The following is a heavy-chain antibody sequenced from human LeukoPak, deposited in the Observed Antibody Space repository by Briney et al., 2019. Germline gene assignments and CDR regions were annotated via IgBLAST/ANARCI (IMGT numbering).Heavy chain of an antibody. CDR3: AKGGSGWSNWFDP. D-gene: IGHD6-19*01. J-gene: IGHJ5*02. CDR1: GFTFSNSG. Sequence: GGSLRLSCAASGFTFSNSGMHWVRQAPGKGLEWVAVTAYDESSKFYADSVKGRFTISRDNSNNTLYLQMNSLRAEDTAVYYCAKGGSGWSNWFDPWGQGTLVTVSS. V-gene: IGHV3-30*18. CDR2: TAYDESSK.